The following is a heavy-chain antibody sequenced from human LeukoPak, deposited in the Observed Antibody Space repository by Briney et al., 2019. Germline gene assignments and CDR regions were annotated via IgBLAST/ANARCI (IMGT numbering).Heavy chain of an antibody. D-gene: IGHD3-22*01. Sequence: SETLSLTCTVSGGSISSYYWSWIRHRPRPGLEWIGYICNSGSTNYNPSLKSRVTISVDTSKNQFSLKLSSVTAADTAGYCCARDHHYYDSSGYPHYYSYMDVWGKGTTVTVS. CDR2: ICNSGST. J-gene: IGHJ6*03. CDR3: ARDHHYYDSSGYPHYYSYMDV. CDR1: GGSISSYY. V-gene: IGHV4-59*01.